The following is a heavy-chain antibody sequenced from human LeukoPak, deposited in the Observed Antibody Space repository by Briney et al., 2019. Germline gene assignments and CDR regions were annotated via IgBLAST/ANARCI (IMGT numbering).Heavy chain of an antibody. V-gene: IGHV4-39*01. D-gene: IGHD4/OR15-4a*01. CDR1: GGTIGKSPHY. CDR2: IYFTGDC. Sequence: SETLSLTCTVSGGTIGKSPHYWGWIRQPPGEGLDWIVSIYFTGDCYYNPSLKRRVTISVDTPKNQFSLNLSSVTAADTAVYYCARHARMTMVSLYFDYWALGTLVTVSS. CDR3: ARHARMTMVSLYFDY. J-gene: IGHJ4*02.